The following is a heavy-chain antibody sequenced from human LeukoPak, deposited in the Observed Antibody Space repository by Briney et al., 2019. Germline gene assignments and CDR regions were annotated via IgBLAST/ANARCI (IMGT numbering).Heavy chain of an antibody. CDR3: ARDRGVYYDILTGYYNVLYFDY. CDR1: GYTFTSYG. CDR2: ISAYNGNT. J-gene: IGHJ4*02. D-gene: IGHD3-9*01. V-gene: IGHV1-18*01. Sequence: ASVKVSCKASGYTFTSYGISWVRQAPGQGLEWMGWISAYNGNTNYAQKLQGRVTMTTDTSTSTAYMELRSLRSDDTAVYYCARDRGVYYDILTGYYNVLYFDYWGQGTLVTVSS.